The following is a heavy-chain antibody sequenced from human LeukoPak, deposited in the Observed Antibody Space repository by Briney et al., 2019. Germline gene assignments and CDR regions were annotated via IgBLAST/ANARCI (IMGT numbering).Heavy chain of an antibody. CDR3: ARDPVSSSGWWEFDY. CDR2: INPNSGGT. D-gene: IGHD6-19*01. Sequence: ASVKVSCKASGHTFTAYYMHWVRQAPGQGLEWMGWINPNSGGTNYAKKFQGRVTMTRDTSISTAYMELSRLRSDDTAVYYCARDPVSSSGWWEFDYWGQGTLVTVSS. J-gene: IGHJ4*02. CDR1: GHTFTAYY. V-gene: IGHV1-2*02.